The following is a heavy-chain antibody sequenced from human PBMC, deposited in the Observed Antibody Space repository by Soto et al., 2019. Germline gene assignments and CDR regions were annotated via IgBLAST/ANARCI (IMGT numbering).Heavy chain of an antibody. V-gene: IGHV3-23*01. CDR3: AKDRYGQMADYLDC. CDR1: GFTFSSYA. Sequence: EVQLLESGGGLVQPGGSLRLSCAASGFTFSSYAMTWVRQAPGKGLEWVSAINVRDDNTYYAASVKGRFTISRENSKTTLYLQMSSLSAEVTAVYYCAKDRYGQMADYLDCWGQGTLVTVSS. J-gene: IGHJ4*02. D-gene: IGHD6-19*01. CDR2: INVRDDNT.